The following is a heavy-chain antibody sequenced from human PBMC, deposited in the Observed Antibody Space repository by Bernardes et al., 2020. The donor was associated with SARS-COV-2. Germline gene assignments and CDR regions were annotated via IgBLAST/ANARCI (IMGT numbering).Heavy chain of an antibody. CDR3: ARHKSDYYDSSGYLWGDYYFDY. V-gene: IGHV4-39*01. CDR1: GGSISSSSYY. J-gene: IGHJ4*02. CDR2: IYYSGST. D-gene: IGHD3-22*01. Sequence: SETLSLTCTVSGGSISSSSYYWGWIRQPPGKGLEWIGSIYYSGSTYYNPSLKSRVTISVDTSKNQFSLKLSSVTAADTAVYYCARHKSDYYDSSGYLWGDYYFDYWGQGTLVTVSS.